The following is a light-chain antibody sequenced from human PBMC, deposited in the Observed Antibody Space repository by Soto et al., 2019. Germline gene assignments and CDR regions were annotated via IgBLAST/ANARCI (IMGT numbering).Light chain of an antibody. V-gene: IGLV2-8*01. CDR2: EVS. Sequence: QSVLTQPPSASGYPGQSVTISCTGTSSDVGGYNYVSWYQQHPGKAPKLVIYEVSKRPSGVPDRFSGSKSGNTASLTVSGLQAEDEADYYCSSYAGSNNFDVFGTGTKVTVL. CDR3: SSYAGSNNFDV. J-gene: IGLJ1*01. CDR1: SSDVGGYNY.